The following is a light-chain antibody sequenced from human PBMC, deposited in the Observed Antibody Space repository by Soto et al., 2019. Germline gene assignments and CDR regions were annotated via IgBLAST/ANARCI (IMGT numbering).Light chain of an antibody. CDR3: QQRAGSST. J-gene: IGKJ5*01. CDR1: QTVSNQ. CDR2: DAS. V-gene: IGKV3-11*01. Sequence: EIVLTQSPVTLSLSPGERATLSCRASQTVSNQLAWYQQKPGQAPRLLIYDASRRVNGIPARFSGSGSGTDFTLTLSSLEPEDFAVYYCQQRAGSSTFGQGTRLEIK.